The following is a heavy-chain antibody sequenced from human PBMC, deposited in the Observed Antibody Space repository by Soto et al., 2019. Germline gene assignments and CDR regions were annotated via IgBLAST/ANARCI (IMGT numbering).Heavy chain of an antibody. CDR2: IIPIPGTA. CDR1: GGTFGSYA. V-gene: IGHV1-69*01. Sequence: QVQLVQSGAEVKKPGSSVKVSCKASGGTFGSYAISWVRQAPGQGLEWMGGIIPIPGTANYAQKFQGRGTIAADESTSTAYMELSSLRSEDTAVYYCARSQGSSTSLEIYYYYYYGMDVWGQGTMVTVSS. D-gene: IGHD2-2*01. CDR3: ARSQGSSTSLEIYYYYYYGMDV. J-gene: IGHJ6*02.